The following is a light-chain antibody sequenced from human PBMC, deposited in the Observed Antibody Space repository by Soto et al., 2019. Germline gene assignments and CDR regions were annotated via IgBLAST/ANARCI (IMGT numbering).Light chain of an antibody. Sequence: DIVMTQSPDSLAVSLGERATINCKSSQSVLYSSNNKNYLALYQQKPGQPPKLLISWASTRESGVPDRFSGSGSGTDFTLTISSLQAGDVAVYYCQQYYSTPRTFGQGTKVEIK. CDR1: QSVLYSSNNKNY. V-gene: IGKV4-1*01. CDR3: QQYYSTPRT. CDR2: WAS. J-gene: IGKJ1*01.